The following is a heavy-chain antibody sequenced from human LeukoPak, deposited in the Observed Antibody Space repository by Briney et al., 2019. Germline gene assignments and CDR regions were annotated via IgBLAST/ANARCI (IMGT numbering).Heavy chain of an antibody. CDR3: TREALGFCSGGSCVHWFDP. J-gene: IGHJ5*02. CDR2: IYYSGST. D-gene: IGHD2-15*01. CDR1: GGSVTSVSNY. V-gene: IGHV4-61*01. Sequence: SETLSLTCTVSGGSVTSVSNYWSWIRQPPGKGLEWMGSIYYSGSTNYNPSLESRVTISVDTSKNQFSLKMRSVTAADTAGYYCTREALGFCSGGSCVHWFDPWGQGTLVTVSS.